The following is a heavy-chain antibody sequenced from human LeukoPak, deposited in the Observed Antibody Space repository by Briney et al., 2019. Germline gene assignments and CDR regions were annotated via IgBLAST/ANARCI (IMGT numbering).Heavy chain of an antibody. J-gene: IGHJ4*02. D-gene: IGHD1-26*01. V-gene: IGHV4-61*02. CDR1: GGSISSGSYY. Sequence: PSQTLSLTCTVSGGSISSGSYYWSWIRQPAGKGLEWIGRIYTSGSTNYNPSLKSRVTISVDTSKNQFSLKLSSVTAADTGVYYCARATPRVGATVDWGQGTLVTVSS. CDR3: ARATPRVGATVD. CDR2: IYTSGST.